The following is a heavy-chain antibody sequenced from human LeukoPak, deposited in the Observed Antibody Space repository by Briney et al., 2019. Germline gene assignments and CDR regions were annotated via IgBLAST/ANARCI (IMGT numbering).Heavy chain of an antibody. CDR2: IKQDGSEK. V-gene: IGHV3-7*01. J-gene: IGHJ6*02. CDR3: AREEHDYVWGSYRYYYYYGIDV. CDR1: GFTFSSYW. Sequence: PGGSLRLSCAASGFTFSSYWMNWVRQAPGKGLEWVANIKQDGSEKYYVHSVKGRFTVSRDNAKNSLYLQMNSLRAEDTAVYYCAREEHDYVWGSYRYYYYYGIDVWGQGTTVTVSS. D-gene: IGHD3-16*02.